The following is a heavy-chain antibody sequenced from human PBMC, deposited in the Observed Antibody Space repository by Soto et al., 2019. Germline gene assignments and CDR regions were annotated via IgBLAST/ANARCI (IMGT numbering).Heavy chain of an antibody. CDR3: ARGGCVRDQWLAKDLVF. CDR2: IYFTGST. D-gene: IGHD6-19*01. Sequence: PSETLSLTCTVSGGSISSYYWSWIRQSPGKGLEWIGYIYFTGSTYYNPSLKSRVTMSVDTSKNQFSLKLSSVTAADTAVYYCARGGCVRDQWLAKDLVFRGPRTLVTGSS. J-gene: IGHJ4*02. CDR1: GGSISSYY. V-gene: IGHV4-59*01.